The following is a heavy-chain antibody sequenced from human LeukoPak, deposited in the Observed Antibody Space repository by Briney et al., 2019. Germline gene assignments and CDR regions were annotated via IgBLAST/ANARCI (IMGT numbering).Heavy chain of an antibody. CDR1: GFTFSSYE. D-gene: IGHD1-26*01. J-gene: IGHJ4*02. CDR3: ARSSGTYHFDY. Sequence: GGSLRLSCAASGFTFSSYEMNWVRQAPGKGLEWVSYISSSGTTIYYADSVKGRFTISSDNAKNSLFLQVNSLRAEDTAVYYCARSSGTYHFDYWGQGTLVTVSS. CDR2: ISSSGTTI. V-gene: IGHV3-48*03.